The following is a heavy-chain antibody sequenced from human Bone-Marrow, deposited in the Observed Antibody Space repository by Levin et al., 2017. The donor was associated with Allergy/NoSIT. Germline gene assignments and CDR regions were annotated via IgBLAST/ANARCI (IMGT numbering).Heavy chain of an antibody. CDR3: ARLGIAAAVGSLNI. J-gene: IGHJ3*02. CDR1: GFTFDSYW. CDR2: IKQDGSEK. D-gene: IGHD6-13*01. Sequence: GESLKISCVVSGFTFDSYWMTWVRQAPGKGLEWVANIKQDGSEKYYVDSVKGRFTISRDNAKNSLYLQMNSLRVEDTAVYYCARLGIAAAVGSLNIWGQGTMVTVSS. V-gene: IGHV3-7*01.